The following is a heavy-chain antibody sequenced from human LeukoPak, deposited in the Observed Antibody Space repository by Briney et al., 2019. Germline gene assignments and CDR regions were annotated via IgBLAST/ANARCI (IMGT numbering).Heavy chain of an antibody. D-gene: IGHD5-24*01. V-gene: IGHV3-30*18. Sequence: GRSLRLSCAASGFTFSSYGMHWARQAPGKGLEWVAVISYDGSNKYYADSVKGRFTISRDNSKNTLYLQMNSLRAEDTAVYYCAKEGPLQSIDYWGQGTLVTVSS. J-gene: IGHJ4*02. CDR3: AKEGPLQSIDY. CDR2: ISYDGSNK. CDR1: GFTFSSYG.